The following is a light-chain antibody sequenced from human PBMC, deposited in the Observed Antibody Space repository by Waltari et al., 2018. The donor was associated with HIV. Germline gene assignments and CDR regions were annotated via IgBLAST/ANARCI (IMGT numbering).Light chain of an antibody. CDR3: GAWDNSLGGVV. Sequence: QSVLTQPPSVSAAPRQPVTIPRSGRSSNIRRHSLAWYQHLPGTAPKIVIYETNKRPSGIPDRFSGSKSGTSGTLDITGLQTGDEADYYCGAWDNSLGGVVFGGGTKLTVL. J-gene: IGLJ2*01. CDR2: ETN. V-gene: IGLV1-51*02. CDR1: SSNIRRHS.